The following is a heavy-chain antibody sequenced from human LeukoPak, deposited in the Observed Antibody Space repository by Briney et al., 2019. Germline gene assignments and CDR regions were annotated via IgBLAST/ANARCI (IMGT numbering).Heavy chain of an antibody. D-gene: IGHD3-22*01. CDR3: ARCPVSYDSSARWFDP. CDR1: GFTFSSYA. Sequence: GGSLRLSCAASGFTFSSYAMNWVRQAPGKGLEWVSSISGSAGSTYYADSVKGRFTISRDNSKNTLYLQMNSLRAEDTAVYYCARCPVSYDSSARWFDPWGQGTLVTVSS. J-gene: IGHJ5*02. V-gene: IGHV3-23*01. CDR2: ISGSAGST.